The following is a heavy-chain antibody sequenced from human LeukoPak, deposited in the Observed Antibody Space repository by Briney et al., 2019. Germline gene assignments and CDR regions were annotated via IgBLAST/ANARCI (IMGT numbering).Heavy chain of an antibody. J-gene: IGHJ4*02. CDR3: ARRQVGYYYDSSGYESDY. CDR2: ISAYNGNT. D-gene: IGHD3-22*01. V-gene: IGHV1-18*01. Sequence: GASVKVSCKASGYTFTSYGISWVRQAPGQGLEWMGWISAYNGNTNYAQKLQGRVTMTTDTSTSTAYMELRSLRSDDTAVYYCARRQVGYYYDSSGYESDYWGQGTLVTGSS. CDR1: GYTFTSYG.